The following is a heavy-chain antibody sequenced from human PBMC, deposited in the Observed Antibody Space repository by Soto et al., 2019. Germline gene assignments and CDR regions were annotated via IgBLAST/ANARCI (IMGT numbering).Heavy chain of an antibody. J-gene: IGHJ6*02. D-gene: IGHD3-16*01. Sequence: QVQLVQSGAEVKKPGASVMVSCETSGYTFSSYGISWVRQAPGQGPDWMGWISAYNGYTDYAQKFQGRVTVTTDASTSTAYMELRRVRSDDTAVYYCARGLLRGKGGMDVWGQGTTVTVSS. CDR1: GYTFSSYG. CDR2: ISAYNGYT. V-gene: IGHV1-18*01. CDR3: ARGLLRGKGGMDV.